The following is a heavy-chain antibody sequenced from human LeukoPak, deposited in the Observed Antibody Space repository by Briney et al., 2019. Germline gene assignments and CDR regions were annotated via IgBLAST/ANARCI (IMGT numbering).Heavy chain of an antibody. D-gene: IGHD1-1*01. Sequence: PSETLSLTCAVYGGSFSGYYWSWIRQHPGKGLEWIGEINHSGSTNYNPSLKSRVTISVDTSKNQFSLKLSSVTAADTAVYYCARGRNWSDGWFDPWGQGTLVTVSS. V-gene: IGHV4-34*01. J-gene: IGHJ5*02. CDR2: INHSGST. CDR1: GGSFSGYY. CDR3: ARGRNWSDGWFDP.